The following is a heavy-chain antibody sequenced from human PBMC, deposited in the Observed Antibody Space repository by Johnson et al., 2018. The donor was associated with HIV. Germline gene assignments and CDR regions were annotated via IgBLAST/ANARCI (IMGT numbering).Heavy chain of an antibody. Sequence: VQLVESGGGLVQPGGSLRLSCAASEFTVSANYMAWVRQAPGQGLEWVSVIYSGESTYYADSVKDRFTISRDNSMNTLYLHMNNLRAEDTALYYCARASSYGVFDVWGQGTMVTVSS. V-gene: IGHV3-66*01. CDR3: ARASSYGVFDV. J-gene: IGHJ3*01. CDR2: IYSGEST. CDR1: EFTVSANY. D-gene: IGHD2-8*01.